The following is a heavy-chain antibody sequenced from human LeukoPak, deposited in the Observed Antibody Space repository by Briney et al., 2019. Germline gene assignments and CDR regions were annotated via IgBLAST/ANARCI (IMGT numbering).Heavy chain of an antibody. CDR3: ARVIPGSYADY. CDR1: GYTFTGYY. Sequence: GASVKVSCEASGYTFTGYYMHWVRQAPGQGLEWMGWINPNSGDTNSAQKFQGRVTMTRDTSISTAYMELSRLRSDDTAVYYCARVIPGSYADYWGQGTLVTVSS. J-gene: IGHJ4*02. D-gene: IGHD3-16*01. CDR2: INPNSGDT. V-gene: IGHV1-2*02.